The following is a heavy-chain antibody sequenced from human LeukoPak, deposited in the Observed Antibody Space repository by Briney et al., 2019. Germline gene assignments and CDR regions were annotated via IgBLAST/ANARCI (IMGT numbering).Heavy chain of an antibody. D-gene: IGHD3-22*01. CDR1: GGSISSGSYY. CDR3: ARLDTMIVVA. CDR2: IYTSGST. V-gene: IGHV4-61*02. J-gene: IGHJ5*02. Sequence: SQTLSLTCTVSGGSISSGSYYWSWIRQPAGKGLEWIGRIYTSGSTNYNPSLKSRVTISVDTSKNQFSLKLSSVTAADTAVYYCARLDTMIVVAWGQGTLVTVSS.